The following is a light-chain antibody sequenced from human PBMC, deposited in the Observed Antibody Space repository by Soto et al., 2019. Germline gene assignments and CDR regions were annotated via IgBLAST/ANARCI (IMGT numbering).Light chain of an antibody. J-gene: IGLJ3*02. CDR3: HVWDSSTGV. Sequence: SYELTQPFSVSVALGQTAKITCGGNQIGGKNVHWYQVKPGQAPLLVIYRDSYRPSGIPERISGSNSGNTATLTISRAQAGDEAAYYCHVWDSSTGVFGGETQLTVL. CDR1: QIGGKN. V-gene: IGLV3-9*01. CDR2: RDS.